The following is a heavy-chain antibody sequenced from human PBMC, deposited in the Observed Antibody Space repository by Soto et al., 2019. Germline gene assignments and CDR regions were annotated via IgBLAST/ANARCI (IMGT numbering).Heavy chain of an antibody. V-gene: IGHV3-15*01. CDR2: IKSKTDGGTT. Sequence: EVQLVESGGGLVKPGGSLRLSCAASGFTFSNAWMSWVRQAPGKGLEWVGRIKSKTDGGTTDYAATVKGRFTISRDDSKNTLYLQMNSLKTKDTAVYYCTTVWATWGGSYCYYMDVWGKGTTVTVSS. CDR3: TTVWATWGGSYCYYMDV. J-gene: IGHJ6*03. CDR1: GFTFSNAW. D-gene: IGHD3-16*01.